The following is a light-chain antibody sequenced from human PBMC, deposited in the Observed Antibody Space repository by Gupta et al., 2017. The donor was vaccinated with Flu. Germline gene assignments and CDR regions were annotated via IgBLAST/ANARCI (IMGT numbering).Light chain of an antibody. CDR1: QSVSSSY. Sequence: EIVLTQSPGTRSLSPGERATLSCRPSQSVSSSYLAWYQQNPGQAPRLLIYGASSRATGIPYRFSGSESGTDFTLTISRLEPEDFAVYYCQQYGTSPLTFGGGTKVEIK. CDR2: GAS. J-gene: IGKJ4*01. V-gene: IGKV3-20*01. CDR3: QQYGTSPLT.